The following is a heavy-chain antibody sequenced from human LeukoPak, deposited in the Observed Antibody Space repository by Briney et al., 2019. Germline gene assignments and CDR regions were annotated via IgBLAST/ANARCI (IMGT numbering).Heavy chain of an antibody. D-gene: IGHD2-15*01. CDR1: GGSITGYY. V-gene: IGHV4-4*07. J-gene: IGHJ4*02. Sequence: SETLSLTCTVSGGSITGYYWNWIRQPAGKGLEWIGRMDPKGTTSYNPYLKSRVTMSVDTSKNQFSLKLKSVTAADTAMYYCARGYCSGANCYTAPDYWGQGTLVTVSS. CDR3: ARGYCSGANCYTAPDY. CDR2: MDPKGTT.